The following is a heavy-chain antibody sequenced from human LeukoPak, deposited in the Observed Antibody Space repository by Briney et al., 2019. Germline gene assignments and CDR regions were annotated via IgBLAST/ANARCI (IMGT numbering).Heavy chain of an antibody. CDR3: ARRRITMIVVAHRTRDAFDI. CDR2: INHSGST. V-gene: IGHV4-34*01. CDR1: GGSFSGYY. D-gene: IGHD3-22*01. J-gene: IGHJ3*02. Sequence: PSETLSLTCAVYGGSFSGYYWSWIRQPPGKGLEWIGEINHSGSTNYNPSLKSRVTISVDTSKNQFSLKLSSVTAADTAVYYCARRRITMIVVAHRTRDAFDIWGQGTMVTVSS.